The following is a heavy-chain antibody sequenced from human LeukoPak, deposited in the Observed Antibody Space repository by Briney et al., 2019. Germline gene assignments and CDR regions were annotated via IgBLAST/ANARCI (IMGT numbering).Heavy chain of an antibody. CDR1: GYTLTELS. V-gene: IGHV1-24*01. CDR2: FDPEDGET. D-gene: IGHD2-2*01. J-gene: IGHJ4*02. CDR3: ATDLGYCSSTSCYSIG. Sequence: ASVKVSCKVSGYTLTELSMHWVRQAPGKGIEWLGGFDPEDGETIYAQKFQGRVTMTEDTSTDTAYMELSSLRSEDTAVYYCATDLGYCSSTSCYSIGWGQGTLVTVSS.